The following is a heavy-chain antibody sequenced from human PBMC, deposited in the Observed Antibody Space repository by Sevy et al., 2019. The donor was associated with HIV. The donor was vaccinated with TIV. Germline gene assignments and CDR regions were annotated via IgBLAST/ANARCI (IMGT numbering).Heavy chain of an antibody. V-gene: IGHV3-30*02. J-gene: IGHJ6*02. CDR3: AKSGPMAAAHFYYYGMDV. D-gene: IGHD6-13*01. Sequence: GGSLRLSCAASGLTFSSYGMHWVRQAPGKGLEWVAFIQYDGSNKYYADSVKGRFTLFRDNSKNTLYLQMNSLRAEDTAVYYCAKSGPMAAAHFYYYGMDVWGQGTTVTVSS. CDR1: GLTFSSYG. CDR2: IQYDGSNK.